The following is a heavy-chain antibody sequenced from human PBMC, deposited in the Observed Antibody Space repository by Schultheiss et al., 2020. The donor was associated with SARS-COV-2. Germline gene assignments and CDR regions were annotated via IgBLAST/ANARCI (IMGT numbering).Heavy chain of an antibody. D-gene: IGHD6-19*01. Sequence: GESLKISCAASGLTVSNNYMTWVRQAPGKGLEWVSVIGTAGDPYYPGSVKGRFTISRENAKNSLYLQMSSLRAEDTAVYYCVKWRTSGRYFDLWGRGTLVTVSS. J-gene: IGHJ2*01. CDR2: IGTAGDP. CDR3: VKWRTSGRYFDL. CDR1: GLTVSNNY. V-gene: IGHV3-13*05.